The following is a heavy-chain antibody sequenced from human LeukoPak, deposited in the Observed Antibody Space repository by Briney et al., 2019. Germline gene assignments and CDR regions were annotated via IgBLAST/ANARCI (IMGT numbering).Heavy chain of an antibody. D-gene: IGHD3-10*01. CDR2: ISPNSGDT. Sequence: GASVKVSCKASGYTFTGYYVHWVRQAPGQGLEWMGWISPNSGDTSYAQQFQGRVTMTRDTSISTAYMELSRLRSDDTAVYYCARDTGPLWFGELLSNAFDIWGQGTMVTVSS. CDR3: ARDTGPLWFGELLSNAFDI. CDR1: GYTFTGYY. V-gene: IGHV1-2*02. J-gene: IGHJ3*02.